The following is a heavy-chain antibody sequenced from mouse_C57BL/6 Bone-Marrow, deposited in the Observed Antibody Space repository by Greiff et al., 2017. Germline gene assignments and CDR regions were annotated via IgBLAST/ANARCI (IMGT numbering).Heavy chain of an antibody. CDR3: ALTTVVDFDY. CDR1: GYSITSGYY. J-gene: IGHJ2*01. V-gene: IGHV3-6*01. CDR2: ISYDGSN. D-gene: IGHD1-1*01. Sequence: ESGPGLVKPSQSLSLTCSVTGYSITSGYYWNWIRQFPGNKLEWMGYISYDGSNNYNPSLKNRISITRDTSKNQFFLKLNSVTTEDTATYYCALTTVVDFDYWGQGTTLTVSS.